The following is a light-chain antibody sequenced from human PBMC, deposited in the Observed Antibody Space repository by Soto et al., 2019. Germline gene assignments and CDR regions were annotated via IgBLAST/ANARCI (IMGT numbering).Light chain of an antibody. J-gene: IGKJ2*01. Sequence: LQMTQSPSSVSASVGDRVTITCRASRDISNSLAWYQQTPGKAPKLLLRGASSLHRGVPSRFSGGGAGTEFTLTISSLQPEDFATYYCQQTSAFPRTFGQGTKVDI. V-gene: IGKV1-12*01. CDR2: GAS. CDR3: QQTSAFPRT. CDR1: RDISNS.